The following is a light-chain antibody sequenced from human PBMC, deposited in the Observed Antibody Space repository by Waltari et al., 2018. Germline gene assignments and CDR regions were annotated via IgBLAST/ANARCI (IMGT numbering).Light chain of an antibody. Sequence: EIVMTQSPASLSVSPGDRVTLSCRASQSVGTSLAWYPQRPGRAPRLLFYRASTRASDIPARFSGSGSGTDFTLSISTLQSEDFAVYYCQQYDDWPRTFGQGTKVEIK. CDR3: QQYDDWPRT. V-gene: IGKV3-15*01. CDR2: RAS. CDR1: QSVGTS. J-gene: IGKJ1*01.